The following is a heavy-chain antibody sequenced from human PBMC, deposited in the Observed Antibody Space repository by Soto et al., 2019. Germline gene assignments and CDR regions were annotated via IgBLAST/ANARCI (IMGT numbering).Heavy chain of an antibody. CDR3: AKAIVATIPYYYYGMDV. D-gene: IGHD5-12*01. Sequence: GGSLRLSCTASGFTFSSYAMSWVRQAPGKGLEWVSAISGSGGSTYYADSVKGRFTNSRDNSKNTLYLQMNSLRAEDTAVYYCAKAIVATIPYYYYGMDVWGQGTTVTVSS. CDR2: ISGSGGST. J-gene: IGHJ6*02. V-gene: IGHV3-23*01. CDR1: GFTFSSYA.